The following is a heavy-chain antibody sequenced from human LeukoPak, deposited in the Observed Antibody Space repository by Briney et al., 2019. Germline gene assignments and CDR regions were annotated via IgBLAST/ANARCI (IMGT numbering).Heavy chain of an antibody. CDR1: GGSISGKY. CDR2: IYYSGTT. D-gene: IGHD1-20*01. CDR3: SRRITGTTSDSFDY. Sequence: SETLSLTCTVSGGSISGKYWSWIRQTPGKGLEWVGYIYYSGTTKYNPSLKSRVTISVDTSKNQFSLKLSSVTAADTAVYYCSRRITGTTSDSFDYWGQGTLVTVSS. V-gene: IGHV4-59*08. J-gene: IGHJ4*02.